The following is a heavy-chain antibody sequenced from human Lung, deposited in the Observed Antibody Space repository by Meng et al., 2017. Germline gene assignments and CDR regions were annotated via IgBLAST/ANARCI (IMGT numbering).Heavy chain of an antibody. D-gene: IGHD2-8*02. CDR1: GFTFSNYA. Sequence: EVQLLESGGGLVQPGGSLRLSCGASGFTFSNYAMSWVRQAPEKGLEWVSATAATDGGTYHAASVRGRFTISRDNSKNTLSLQMNSLRADDTAIYYCARGTRVSCTGVICYPFDFWGQGTLVTVSP. CDR2: TAATDGGT. V-gene: IGHV3-23*01. J-gene: IGHJ4*02. CDR3: ARGTRVSCTGVICYPFDF.